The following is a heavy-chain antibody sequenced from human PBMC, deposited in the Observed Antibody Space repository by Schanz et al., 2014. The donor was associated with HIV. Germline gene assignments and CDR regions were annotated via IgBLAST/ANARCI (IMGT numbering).Heavy chain of an antibody. CDR1: GLTLSSYG. Sequence: VQLVESGGGVVQPGGSLRLSCAASGLTLSSYGMSWVRQAPGKGLEWVSGISSSGSSTYYADSVKGRLTISRDNSKNTLSLQMNSLRAEDTAVYYCAKEGYGEGYYGMDVWGQGTTVTVS. CDR2: ISSSGSST. D-gene: IGHD4-17*01. J-gene: IGHJ6*02. V-gene: IGHV3-23*04. CDR3: AKEGYGEGYYGMDV.